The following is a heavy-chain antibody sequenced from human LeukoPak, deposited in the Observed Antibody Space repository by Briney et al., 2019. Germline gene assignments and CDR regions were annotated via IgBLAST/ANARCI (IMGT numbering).Heavy chain of an antibody. CDR1: GGSTSSYY. V-gene: IGHV4-4*07. D-gene: IGHD5-24*01. CDR2: IYTSGST. J-gene: IGHJ4*02. CDR3: ARHRSGWLQSSFDY. Sequence: SETLSLTCTVSGGSTSSYYWSWIRQPPGKGLEWIGRIYTSGSTNYNPSLKSRVTMSVDTSKNQFSLKLSSVTAADTAVYYCARHRSGWLQSSFDYWGRGTLVTVSS.